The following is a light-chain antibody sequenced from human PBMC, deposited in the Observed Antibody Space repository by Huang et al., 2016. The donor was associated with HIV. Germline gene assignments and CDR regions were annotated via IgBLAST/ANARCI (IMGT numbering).Light chain of an antibody. CDR1: QKVRNN. CDR3: QQFNNWPPA. CDR2: EAS. J-gene: IGKJ4*01. V-gene: IGKV3-15*01. Sequence: ETLMTQFPATLSVSPGERATLSCRASQKVRNNLAWYQQKHGQAPRLLCYEASSRATGVPGRFSASGSGVDFTLTISSLQSEDFAVYYCQQFNNWPPAFGGGTTVEIK.